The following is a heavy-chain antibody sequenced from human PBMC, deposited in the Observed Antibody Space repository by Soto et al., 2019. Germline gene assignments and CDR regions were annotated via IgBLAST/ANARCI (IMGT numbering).Heavy chain of an antibody. CDR1: VFTFSSYS. CDR2: ISSSSSTI. D-gene: IGHD6-13*01. CDR3: ARDQGAAGILYYFYGMDV. Sequence: PGGSLRLSCAASVFTFSSYSMNWVRQAPGKGLEWVSYISSSSSTIYYADSVKGRFTISRDNAKNSLYLQMNSLRDEDTAVYYCARDQGAAGILYYFYGMDVWGQGTTVTVSS. V-gene: IGHV3-48*02. J-gene: IGHJ6*02.